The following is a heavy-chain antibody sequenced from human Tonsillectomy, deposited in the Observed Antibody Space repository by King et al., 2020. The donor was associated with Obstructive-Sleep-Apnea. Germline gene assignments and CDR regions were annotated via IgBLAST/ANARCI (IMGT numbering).Heavy chain of an antibody. CDR3: ARDVHSDYALLYTLDV. CDR1: GFTFNTYS. V-gene: IGHV3-30*04. J-gene: IGHJ6*02. Sequence: VQLVESGGGVVQPGRSLRLSCAASGFTFNTYSIHWVRQAPGNVLEWVALISYHGIDEYYADSVKGRFTISRDNSKNRVYLQMNSLRADDTALYFCARDVHSDYALLYTLDVWGQGTTVTVSS. D-gene: IGHD4-11*01. CDR2: ISYHGIDE.